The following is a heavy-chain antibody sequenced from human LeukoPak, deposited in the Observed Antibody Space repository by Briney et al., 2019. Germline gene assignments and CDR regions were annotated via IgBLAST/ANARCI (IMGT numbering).Heavy chain of an antibody. Sequence: GGSLKLSCAASGFTFSSYGMHWVRQAPGKGLEWVAFIRYDGSNKYYVDSVKGRFTISRDNSKNTLYLQMNSLRAEDTAVYYCAKDHSGYDQYYFDYWGQGTLVTVSS. CDR1: GFTFSSYG. V-gene: IGHV3-30*02. CDR2: IRYDGSNK. J-gene: IGHJ4*02. CDR3: AKDHSGYDQYYFDY. D-gene: IGHD5-12*01.